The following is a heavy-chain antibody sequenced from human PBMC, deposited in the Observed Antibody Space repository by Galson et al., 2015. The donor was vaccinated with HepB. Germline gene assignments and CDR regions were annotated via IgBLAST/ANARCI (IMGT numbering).Heavy chain of an antibody. V-gene: IGHV3-30*18. Sequence: SLRLSCAASGFIFSNYGMHWVRQAPGKGLEWVALISYDGSNKYYADSVKGRFTISRDNSKNTLYLQMNTLSSEDTALYYCAKGGGRDFWSGEYYFDYWGQGPPVTVSS. J-gene: IGHJ4*01. D-gene: IGHD3-3*01. CDR1: GFIFSNYG. CDR3: AKGGGRDFWSGEYYFDY. CDR2: ISYDGSNK.